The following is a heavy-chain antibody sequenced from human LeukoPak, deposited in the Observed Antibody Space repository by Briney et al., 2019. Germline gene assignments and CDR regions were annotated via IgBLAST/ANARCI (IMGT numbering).Heavy chain of an antibody. J-gene: IGHJ4*02. V-gene: IGHV4-34*01. CDR3: ARLINKPIAATGTGPFDH. CDR1: GGSFSGYY. D-gene: IGHD6-13*01. Sequence: PSETLSLTCAVYGGSFSGYYWSWIRQPPGKGLEWIGEINHSGSTNYNPSLKSRVTMSLDTSKNQFSLKLSSVTAADTAVYYCARLINKPIAATGTGPFDHWGQGTLVTVSS. CDR2: INHSGST.